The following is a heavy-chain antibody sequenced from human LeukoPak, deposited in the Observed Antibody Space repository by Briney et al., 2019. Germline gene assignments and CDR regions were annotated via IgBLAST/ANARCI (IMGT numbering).Heavy chain of an antibody. V-gene: IGHV4-31*03. J-gene: IGHJ4*02. CDR2: IYYSGST. CDR1: GGSISSGGYY. Sequence: SQTLSLTCTVSGGSISSGGYYWSWIRQHPGKGLEWIGYIYYSGSTYYNPSLKSRVTISVDTSKNQFSLKLSSVTAADTAVYYCVTYYYGSSAPKRNYWGQGILVTVSS. CDR3: VTYYYGSSAPKRNY. D-gene: IGHD3-22*01.